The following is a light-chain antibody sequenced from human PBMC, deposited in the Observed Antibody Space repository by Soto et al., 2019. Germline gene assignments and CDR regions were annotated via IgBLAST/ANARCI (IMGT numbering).Light chain of an antibody. CDR1: SSDVGCYNY. CDR3: SSYTSSSTLHWV. Sequence: QSALTQPASVSGSPGQSITISCTGTSSDVGCYNYVSWYQQHPGKAPKLMIYEVSNRPSGVSNRFSGSKSGNTASLTISGLQAEDEADYYCSSYTSSSTLHWVFGGGTNLTVL. V-gene: IGLV2-14*01. CDR2: EVS. J-gene: IGLJ3*02.